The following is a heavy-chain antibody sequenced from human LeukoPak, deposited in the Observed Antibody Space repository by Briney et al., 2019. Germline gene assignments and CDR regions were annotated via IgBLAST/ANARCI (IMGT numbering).Heavy chain of an antibody. Sequence: ASVKVSCKASGYTFTGYYMHWVRQAPGQGLEWMGWINPNSGGTNYAQKFQGRVTMTRDTSISTAYMELSRLRSDDTAVYYCARDEPRSSSSTYYYYYTDVWGKGTTVTVSS. CDR3: ARDEPRSSSSTYYYYYTDV. V-gene: IGHV1-2*02. J-gene: IGHJ6*03. D-gene: IGHD6-6*01. CDR2: INPNSGGT. CDR1: GYTFTGYY.